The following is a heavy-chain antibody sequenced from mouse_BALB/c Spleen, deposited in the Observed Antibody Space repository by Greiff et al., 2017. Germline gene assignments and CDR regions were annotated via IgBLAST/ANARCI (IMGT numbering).Heavy chain of an antibody. J-gene: IGHJ2*01. Sequence: LQQPGAELVKPGASVKMSCKASGYTFTSYNMHWVKQTPGQGLEWIGAIYPGNGDTSYNQKFKGKATLTADKSSSTAYMQLSSLTSEDSAVYYCARRNRYDAFDYWGQGTTLTVSS. D-gene: IGHD2-14*01. CDR1: GYTFTSYN. V-gene: IGHV1-12*01. CDR3: ARRNRYDAFDY. CDR2: IYPGNGDT.